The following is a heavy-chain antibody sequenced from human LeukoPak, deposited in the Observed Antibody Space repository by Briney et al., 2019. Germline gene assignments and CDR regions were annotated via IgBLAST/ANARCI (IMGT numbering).Heavy chain of an antibody. CDR2: INHSGST. CDR3: ARAGIAAAGTIRGVKYFHH. J-gene: IGHJ1*01. D-gene: IGHD6-13*01. CDR1: GGSFSGYY. Sequence: PSETLSLTCAVYGGSFSGYYWSWIRHPPGKGLEWSGEINHSGSTNYNPSLKSRVTISVDTSKNQFSLKLSSVTAADTAVYCCARAGIAAAGTIRGVKYFHHWGQGTLVTVSS. V-gene: IGHV4-34*01.